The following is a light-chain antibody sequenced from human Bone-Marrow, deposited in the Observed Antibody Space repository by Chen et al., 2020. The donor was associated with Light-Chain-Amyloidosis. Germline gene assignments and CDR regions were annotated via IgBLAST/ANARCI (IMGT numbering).Light chain of an antibody. CDR3: SSYTITNTLV. CDR1: RSDVGGDNH. J-gene: IGLJ1*01. V-gene: IGLV2-14*01. CDR2: EVT. Sequence: QSALTQPASVSGSPGQSLTLPCPGTRSDVGGDNHVSWYQQHPDKAPKLMIYEVTNRPSWVPDRFSGSKSDNTASLTISGLQTEDEADYFCSSYTITNTLVFGSGTRVTVL.